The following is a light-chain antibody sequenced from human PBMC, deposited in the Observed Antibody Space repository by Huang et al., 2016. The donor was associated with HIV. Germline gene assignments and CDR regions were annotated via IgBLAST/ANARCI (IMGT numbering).Light chain of an antibody. CDR2: AAS. V-gene: IGKV3-15*01. CDR3: QQYNNWPPKYT. CDR1: QSVNNN. J-gene: IGKJ2*01. Sequence: ERVMTQSPATLSVSPGERATLSCRASQSVNNNLAWYQQKPGQAPRLLIYAASTRAAGVPARFSGSGSGTEFTLTISSLQSEDFAIYYCQQYNNWPPKYTFGQGTKLGIK.